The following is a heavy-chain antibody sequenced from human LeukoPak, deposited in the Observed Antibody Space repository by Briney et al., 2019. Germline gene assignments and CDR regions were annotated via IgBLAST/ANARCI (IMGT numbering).Heavy chain of an antibody. D-gene: IGHD2-2*02. CDR1: GFTFSSYG. V-gene: IGHV3-23*01. Sequence: PGRSLRLSCAASGFTFSSYGMHWVRQAPGRGLEWVSVISDSGGDTSYADSGKGRFTISRDNSKNTLYLQMNSLRAEDTAVYYCAKTDCTSSSCYTIESWGQGTLVTVSS. CDR2: ISDSGGDT. CDR3: AKTDCTSSSCYTIES. J-gene: IGHJ4*02.